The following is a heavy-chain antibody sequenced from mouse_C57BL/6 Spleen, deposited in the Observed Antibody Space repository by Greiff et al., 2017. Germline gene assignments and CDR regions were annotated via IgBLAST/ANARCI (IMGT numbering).Heavy chain of an antibody. CDR1: GYAFSSSW. V-gene: IGHV1-82*01. CDR2: IYPGDGDT. CDR3: ARVGYYGSSDY. Sequence: VKLQESGPELVKPGASVKISCTASGYAFSSSWMTWVKQRPGKGLEWIGRIYPGDGDTNYNGKFKGKATLTADKSSSTAYMQLSSLTSEDSAVYFCARVGYYGSSDYWGQGTTLTVSS. D-gene: IGHD1-1*01. J-gene: IGHJ2*01.